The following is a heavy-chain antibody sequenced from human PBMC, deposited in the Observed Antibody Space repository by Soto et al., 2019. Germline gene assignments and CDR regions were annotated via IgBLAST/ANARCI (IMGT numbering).Heavy chain of an antibody. CDR1: GFTFSSYG. D-gene: IGHD6-6*01. CDR3: ARDRVEYSSSLTGMDV. CDR2: IWYDGSNK. J-gene: IGHJ6*02. Sequence: PGGSLRLSCEASGFTFSSYGMHWVRQAPGKGLEWVAVIWYDGSNKYYADSVKGRFTISRDNSKNTLYLQMNSLRAEDTAVYYCARDRVEYSSSLTGMDVWGQGTTVTVSS. V-gene: IGHV3-33*08.